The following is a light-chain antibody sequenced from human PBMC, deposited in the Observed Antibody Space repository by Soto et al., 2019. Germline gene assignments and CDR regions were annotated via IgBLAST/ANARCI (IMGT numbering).Light chain of an antibody. J-gene: IGKJ3*01. CDR1: QSVSSY. V-gene: IGKV3-11*01. Sequence: EIVLTQSPATLSLSPGERATLSCRASQSVSSYLAWYQQKPGQAPRLLIYDASNRATGIPARFSGSGSGTDFSLPISSLEPEDFAVDYCQQRSNWPGFTFGPGTKVDIK. CDR3: QQRSNWPGFT. CDR2: DAS.